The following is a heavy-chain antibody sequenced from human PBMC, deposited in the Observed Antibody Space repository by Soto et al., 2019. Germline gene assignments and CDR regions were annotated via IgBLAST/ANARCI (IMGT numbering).Heavy chain of an antibody. CDR1: GYTFTSYD. J-gene: IGHJ6*02. Sequence: GASVEVSCKASGYTFTSYDINWVRQATGQGLEWMGWMNPNSGNTGYAQKFQGRVTMTRNTSISTAYMELSSLRSEDTAVYYRARGVHYDLYGYGMEVWGQGTTVTVSS. CDR2: MNPNSGNT. V-gene: IGHV1-8*01. D-gene: IGHD3-3*01. CDR3: ARGVHYDLYGYGMEV.